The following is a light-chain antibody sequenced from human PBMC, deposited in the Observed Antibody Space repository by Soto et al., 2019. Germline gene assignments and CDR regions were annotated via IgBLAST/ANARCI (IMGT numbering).Light chain of an antibody. V-gene: IGKV3-20*01. CDR1: QSFSNNY. J-gene: IGKJ5*01. CDR3: QQYNNWPIT. CDR2: GAS. Sequence: EIVLTQSPGTLSLSPGERATLSCRASQSFSNNYQAWYQQKSGQAPRLLIYGASVRATGIPDRFSGSGSGTDFTLTISRLEPEDFAVYYCQQYNNWPITFGQGTRLEIK.